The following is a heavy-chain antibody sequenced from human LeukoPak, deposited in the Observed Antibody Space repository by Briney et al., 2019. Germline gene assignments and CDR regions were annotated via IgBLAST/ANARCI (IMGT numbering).Heavy chain of an antibody. V-gene: IGHV1-18*01. CDR3: ARMNGSQFDY. J-gene: IGHJ4*02. CDR1: GYTFTNYG. D-gene: IGHD1-1*01. Sequence: SVKVSCKASGYTFTNYGISWVRQAPGQGLEWMGWINAYKGNTHYAQKLQDRVTMTTDTSTSTAYMELRSLRSDDTAVYYCARMNGSQFDYWGQGTLVTVSS. CDR2: INAYKGNT.